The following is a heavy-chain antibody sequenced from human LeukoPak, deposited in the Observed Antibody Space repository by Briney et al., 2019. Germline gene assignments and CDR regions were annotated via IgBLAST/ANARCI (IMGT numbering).Heavy chain of an antibody. J-gene: IGHJ4*02. D-gene: IGHD1-26*01. CDR1: GFTFSSYA. V-gene: IGHV3-30-3*01. Sequence: GGSLRLSCAASGFTFSSYAMHWVRQAPGKGLEWVAVISYDGSNKYYADSVKGRFTISRDNSKNTLYLQMNSLRAEDTAVYYCARDREGATNLDYWGQGTLVTVSS. CDR3: ARDREGATNLDY. CDR2: ISYDGSNK.